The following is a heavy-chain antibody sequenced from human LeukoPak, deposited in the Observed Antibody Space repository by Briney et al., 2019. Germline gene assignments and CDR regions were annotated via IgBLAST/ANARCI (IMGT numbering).Heavy chain of an antibody. D-gene: IGHD2-2*01. Sequence: SETLSLTCTVSGGSISSYYWSWIRQPAGKGLEWIGRIYTSGSTNYNPSLKSRVTMSVDTSKNQFSLKLSSVTAADTAVYYCARAITPAGSTSSRHYYYYYMDVWGKGTTVTVSS. CDR2: IYTSGST. CDR1: GGSISSYY. V-gene: IGHV4-4*07. J-gene: IGHJ6*03. CDR3: ARAITPAGSTSSRHYYYYYMDV.